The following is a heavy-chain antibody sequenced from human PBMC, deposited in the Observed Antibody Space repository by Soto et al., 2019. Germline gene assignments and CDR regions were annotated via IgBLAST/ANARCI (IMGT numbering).Heavy chain of an antibody. V-gene: IGHV4-34*01. D-gene: IGHD2-8*02. J-gene: IGHJ4*02. CDR2: INHSGST. CDR1: GGSFSGYY. Sequence: QVQLQQWGAGLLKPSETLSLTCAVYGGSFSGYYWTWIRQPPGTGLEWIGEINHSGSTNDNPSLKSRVTISVDTSKNQFPLKLTSVTAADSAVYYCARDKITGLFDYWGQGTLVTVSS. CDR3: ARDKITGLFDY.